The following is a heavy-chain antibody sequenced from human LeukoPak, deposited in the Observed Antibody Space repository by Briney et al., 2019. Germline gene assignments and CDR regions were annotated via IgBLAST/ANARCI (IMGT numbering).Heavy chain of an antibody. Sequence: GGSLRLSCVASGFTVSTNYMSWVRQAPGKGLEWVSVFYAGGNTYYADSVKGRFTISRDTSKNTRYLQMDSLRAEDTAVYYCARGGGAYCGDDCRRTFDYWGQGTLVTVSS. J-gene: IGHJ4*02. CDR3: ARGGGAYCGDDCRRTFDY. CDR1: GFTVSTNY. V-gene: IGHV3-53*01. CDR2: FYAGGNT. D-gene: IGHD2-21*02.